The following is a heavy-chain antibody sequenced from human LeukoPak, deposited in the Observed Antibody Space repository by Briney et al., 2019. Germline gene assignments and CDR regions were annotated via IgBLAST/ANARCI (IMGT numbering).Heavy chain of an antibody. J-gene: IGHJ3*02. CDR3: AVAGYSSSWALAAFDI. V-gene: IGHV1-2*06. Sequence: ASVKVSCKASGYTFTAYNIHWVRQAPGQGLEWMGRINPNSGGTNYAQKFQGRVTMTRDTSISTAYMELSRLRSDDTAVYYCAVAGYSSSWALAAFDIWGQGTMVTVSS. D-gene: IGHD6-13*01. CDR2: INPNSGGT. CDR1: GYTFTAYN.